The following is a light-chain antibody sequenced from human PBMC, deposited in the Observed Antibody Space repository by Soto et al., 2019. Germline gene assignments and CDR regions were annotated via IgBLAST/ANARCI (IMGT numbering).Light chain of an antibody. CDR3: QQYNDWPLT. J-gene: IGKJ4*01. Sequence: EIVMTQSPATLSVSPGERATLSCRASQSINNNLAWYQQKRGQGPRLLIYGASSRATGTPARFSGSGSGTGFTLTISSRQAEDFAIYYCQQYNDWPLTFGGGTKVEIK. CDR2: GAS. CDR1: QSINNN. V-gene: IGKV3-15*01.